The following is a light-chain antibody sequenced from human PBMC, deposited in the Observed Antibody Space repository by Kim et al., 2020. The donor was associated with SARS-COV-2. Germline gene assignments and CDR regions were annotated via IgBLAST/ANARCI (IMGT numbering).Light chain of an antibody. J-gene: IGKJ2*01. Sequence: EIVMTQSPATLSVSPGERVTLSCRASQSVDSNLAWYQQTPGQAPRLLIYGASTRATDIPARFSGSGSGTEFTLIISSLQSEDFAVYYCQQYSHWPPYTLGQGTKLEI. V-gene: IGKV3-15*01. CDR3: QQYSHWPPYT. CDR2: GAS. CDR1: QSVDSN.